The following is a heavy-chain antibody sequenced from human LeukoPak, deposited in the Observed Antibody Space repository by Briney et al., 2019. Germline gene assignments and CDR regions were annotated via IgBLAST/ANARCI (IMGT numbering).Heavy chain of an antibody. CDR2: INWNGGRA. CDR3: ARGSEGYSSGWYLGY. Sequence: GGSLRLSCAASGFTFDDYGMSWVRQAPGKGLEWVSGINWNGGRAGYADSVKGRFTISRDNAKNPLYLQMNSLRAEDTALYYCARGSEGYSSGWYLGYWGQGTLVTVSS. D-gene: IGHD6-19*01. V-gene: IGHV3-20*04. CDR1: GFTFDDYG. J-gene: IGHJ4*02.